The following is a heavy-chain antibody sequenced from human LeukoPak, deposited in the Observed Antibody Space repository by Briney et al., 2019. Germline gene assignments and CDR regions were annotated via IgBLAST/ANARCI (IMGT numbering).Heavy chain of an antibody. CDR2: INPNSGGT. V-gene: IGHV1-2*04. Sequence: ASVKVSCKASGYTFTGYYMHWVRQAPGQGLEWMGWINPNSGGTNYAQKFQGWVTMTRDTSISTAYMELSRLRSDDTAVYYCARGPREQMYNWFDPWGQGTLVTVSS. CDR1: GYTFTGYY. J-gene: IGHJ5*02. D-gene: IGHD1/OR15-1a*01. CDR3: ARGPREQMYNWFDP.